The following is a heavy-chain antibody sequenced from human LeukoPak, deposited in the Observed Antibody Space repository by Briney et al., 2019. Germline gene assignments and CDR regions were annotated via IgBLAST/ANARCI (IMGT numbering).Heavy chain of an antibody. V-gene: IGHV3-23*01. CDR1: GFAFGSEA. D-gene: IGHD5-24*01. CDR2: ISPGGGTT. CDR3: ARASTASSITVYGMDV. Sequence: GGSLRLSCAVSGFAFGSEAMSWVRQSPARGLEWVASISPGGGTTYYADYVKGRFTISRDNAKNSLYLQMNSLRAEDTAVYYCARASTASSITVYGMDVWGQGTTVTVSS. J-gene: IGHJ6*02.